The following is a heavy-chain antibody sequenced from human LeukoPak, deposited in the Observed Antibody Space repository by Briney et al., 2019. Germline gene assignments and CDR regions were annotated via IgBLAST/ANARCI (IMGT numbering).Heavy chain of an antibody. CDR1: GFTFSSYS. CDR3: ARESGTKPGAGFDP. J-gene: IGHJ5*02. V-gene: IGHV3-21*01. CDR2: ISSSSSYI. D-gene: IGHD1-7*01. Sequence: PGGSLRLSRAASGFTFSSYSMNWVRQAPGKGLEWVSSISSSSSYIYYADSVKGRFTISRDNAKNSLYLQMNSLRAEDTAVYYCARESGTKPGAGFDPWGQGTLVTVSS.